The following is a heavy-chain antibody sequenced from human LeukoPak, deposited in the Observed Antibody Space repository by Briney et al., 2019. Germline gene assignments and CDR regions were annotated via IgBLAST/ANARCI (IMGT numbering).Heavy chain of an antibody. CDR1: GFTFSSYS. J-gene: IGHJ4*02. V-gene: IGHV3-23*01. CDR2: ISGSGGST. CDR3: AKGSYSSSWFFDY. D-gene: IGHD6-13*01. Sequence: PGGSLRLSCAASGFTFSSYSMNWVRQAPGKGLEWVSAISGSGGSTYYADSVKGRFTISRDNSKNTLYLQMNSLRAEDTAVYYCAKGSYSSSWFFDYWGQGTLVSVSS.